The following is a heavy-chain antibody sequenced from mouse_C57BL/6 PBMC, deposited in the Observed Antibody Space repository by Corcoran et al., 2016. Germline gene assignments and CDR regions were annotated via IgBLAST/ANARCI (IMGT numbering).Heavy chain of an antibody. CDR3: SRGDYDDAMDN. CDR1: GYTFTTYG. V-gene: IGHV9-3*01. Sequence: QIQLVQSGPELKKPGETVKISCKASGYTFTTYGMSWVKQAPGKGLKWMGWINTYSGVPTYADDFTGRFAFSLETSASTAYLQINNLKNEDTATYFGSRGDYDDAMDNWGQGTAVTVSS. D-gene: IGHD2-4*01. J-gene: IGHJ4*01. CDR2: INTYSGVP.